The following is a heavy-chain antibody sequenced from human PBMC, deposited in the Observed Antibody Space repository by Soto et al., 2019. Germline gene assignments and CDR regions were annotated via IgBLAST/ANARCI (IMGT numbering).Heavy chain of an antibody. CDR2: IYYSGRT. J-gene: IGHJ4*02. D-gene: IGHD2-21*02. Sequence: SETLSLTCTVSGGSISSSSYYWGWIRQPPGKGLEWIGSIYYSGRTYYNPSLKSRVTISVDTSKNQFSLKLSSVTAADTAVYYCARLEIVVVTAQYFDHRGQGTLVTVAS. CDR1: GGSISSSSYY. CDR3: ARLEIVVVTAQYFDH. V-gene: IGHV4-39*01.